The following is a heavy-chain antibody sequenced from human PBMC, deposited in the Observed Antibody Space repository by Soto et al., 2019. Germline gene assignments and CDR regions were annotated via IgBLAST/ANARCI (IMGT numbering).Heavy chain of an antibody. Sequence: SETLSLTCSVSGGSMNIGSHSWNWIRQPPGKGLEWIGYIYYSGSTNYNPSLKSRVTISVDTSKNQFSLKLSSVTAADTAVYYCARGGGFLGLYYYYGMDVWGQGTTVTVSS. D-gene: IGHD3-3*01. J-gene: IGHJ6*02. CDR2: IYYSGST. CDR1: GGSMNIGSHS. CDR3: ARGGGFLGLYYYYGMDV. V-gene: IGHV4-61*01.